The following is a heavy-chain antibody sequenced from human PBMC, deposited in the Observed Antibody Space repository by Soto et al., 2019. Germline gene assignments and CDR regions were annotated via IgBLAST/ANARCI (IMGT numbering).Heavy chain of an antibody. CDR2: IHDCGST. J-gene: IGHJ5*01. Sequence: SETLSLTCTVSGGSIKSSSHYWSWIRQPPGKGLEWIAYIHDCGSTKYNPSLESRVVISVDTSKNQFSLKVPSVTAADTAMYFWARGGTDVGSDSWGQGARVTVSS. CDR1: GGSIKSSSHY. CDR3: ARGGTDVGSDS. D-gene: IGHD1-26*01. V-gene: IGHV4-61*05.